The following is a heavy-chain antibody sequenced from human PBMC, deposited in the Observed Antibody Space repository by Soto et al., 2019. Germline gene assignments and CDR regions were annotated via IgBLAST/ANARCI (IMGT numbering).Heavy chain of an antibody. V-gene: IGHV1-69*01. D-gene: IGHD3-22*01. Sequence: PWPQLKVSCKASGGTFSSYAISWVRQAPGQGLEWMGGIIPIFGTANYAQKFQGRVTITADESTSTAYMELSSLRSEDTAVYYCARGGNYYDSSGLGPEYYFDSWGQGTLVTVYS. CDR2: IIPIFGTA. CDR3: ARGGNYYDSSGLGPEYYFDS. CDR1: GGTFSSYA. J-gene: IGHJ4*02.